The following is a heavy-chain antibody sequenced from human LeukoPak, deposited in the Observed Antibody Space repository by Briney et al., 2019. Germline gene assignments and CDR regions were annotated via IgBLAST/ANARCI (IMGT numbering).Heavy chain of an antibody. CDR2: IGRSSRDM. Sequence: GGSLRLSCAASGFTFSSSTMNWVRQAPGKGLEWVSSIGRSSRDMYYADSVRGRFTISRDNGKNSLFLQMNSLRAEDTSEYYCVRGDSRDYWGQGTLVTVSS. CDR3: VRGDSRDY. V-gene: IGHV3-21*01. D-gene: IGHD6-13*01. J-gene: IGHJ4*02. CDR1: GFTFSSST.